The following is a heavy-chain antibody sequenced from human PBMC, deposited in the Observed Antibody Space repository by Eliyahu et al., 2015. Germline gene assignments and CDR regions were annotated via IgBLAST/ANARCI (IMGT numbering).Heavy chain of an antibody. CDR3: ARHAYSSSSVRFHGMDV. V-gene: IGHV4-4*07. Sequence: QVQLQESGPRLVKPSETLSLDCSVSGDSISSYYWSWIRQPAGKGLEWLGRTYISGSTDYNPSLKSRVTMSVDTSKKQFSLRLTSVTAADTAVYYCARHAYSSSSVRFHGMDVWGQGTTVTVSS. D-gene: IGHD6-6*01. CDR1: GDSISSYY. J-gene: IGHJ6*02. CDR2: TYISGST.